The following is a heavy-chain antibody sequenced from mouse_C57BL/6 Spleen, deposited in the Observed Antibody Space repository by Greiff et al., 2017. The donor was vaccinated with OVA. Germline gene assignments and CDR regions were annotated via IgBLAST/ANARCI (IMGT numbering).Heavy chain of an antibody. V-gene: IGHV3-6*01. CDR3: ARALLITTVIDY. CDR1: GYSITSGYY. J-gene: IGHJ2*01. Sequence: EVKLMESGPGLVKPSQSLSLTCSVTGYSITSGYYWNWIRQFPENKLEWMGYISYDGGNNYNPSPKNRISITRDTSKNQIFLKLNSVTTEDTATYYGARALLITTVIDYWGQGTTLTVSS. D-gene: IGHD1-1*01. CDR2: ISYDGGN.